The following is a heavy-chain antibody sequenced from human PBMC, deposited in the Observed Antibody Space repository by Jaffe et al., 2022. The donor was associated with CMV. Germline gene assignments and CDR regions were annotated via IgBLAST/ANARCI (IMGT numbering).Heavy chain of an antibody. CDR3: ARDCSGGSCYSGDAFDI. V-gene: IGHV3-11*06. D-gene: IGHD2-15*01. CDR2: ISSSSSYT. CDR1: GFTFSDYY. J-gene: IGHJ3*02. Sequence: QVQLVESGGGLVKPGGSLRLSCAASGFTFSDYYMSWIRQAPGKGLEWVSYISSSSSYTNYADSVKGRFTISRDNAKNSLYLQMNSLRAEDTAVYYCARDCSGGSCYSGDAFDIWGQGTMVTVSS.